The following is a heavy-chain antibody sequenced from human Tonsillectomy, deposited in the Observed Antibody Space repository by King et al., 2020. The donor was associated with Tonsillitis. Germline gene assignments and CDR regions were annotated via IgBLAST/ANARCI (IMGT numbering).Heavy chain of an antibody. D-gene: IGHD1-26*01. CDR3: ARVITRWELYGVAY. Sequence: VQLVESGGGVVQPGRSLRLSCAASGFTFSSYGMHWVRQAPGKGLEWVAGIGYDGSNKYYADSVKGRFTISRDNPKNTRYLQMNSLRAEDTAVYYCARVITRWELYGVAYWGQGTLVTVSS. CDR2: IGYDGSNK. V-gene: IGHV3-33*08. CDR1: GFTFSSYG. J-gene: IGHJ4*02.